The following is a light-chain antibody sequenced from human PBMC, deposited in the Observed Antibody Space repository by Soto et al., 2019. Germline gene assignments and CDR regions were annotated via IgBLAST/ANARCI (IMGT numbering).Light chain of an antibody. CDR3: MQALQTPKT. Sequence: DIVMTQSPLSLPVTPGEPASISCRSSQSLLHSNGYNYLDWYLQKPGQSPQLLIYLGSNRASGVXDXSSGSGSGPDFTLKISRVEAEDVGVYYCMQALQTPKTFGQGTKVEIK. V-gene: IGKV2-28*01. J-gene: IGKJ1*01. CDR2: LGS. CDR1: QSLLHSNGYNY.